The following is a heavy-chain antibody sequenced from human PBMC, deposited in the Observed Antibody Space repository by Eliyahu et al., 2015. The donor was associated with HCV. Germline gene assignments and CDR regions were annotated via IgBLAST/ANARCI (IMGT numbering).Heavy chain of an antibody. CDR2: INPGSGRT. Sequence: QLVQSGAEVRKPGASVKVSCKASGYTFTTNYIHWVRQAPGQGLEWMGIINPGSGRTTYAQNFKGRVTLTRDTSTSTVYMEVTSLGSDDTAVYYCARXXXTYGDYRAFDPWGQGTLVTVSS. CDR1: GYTFTTNY. D-gene: IGHD4-17*01. V-gene: IGHV1-46*01. CDR3: ARXXXTYGDYRAFDP. J-gene: IGHJ5*02.